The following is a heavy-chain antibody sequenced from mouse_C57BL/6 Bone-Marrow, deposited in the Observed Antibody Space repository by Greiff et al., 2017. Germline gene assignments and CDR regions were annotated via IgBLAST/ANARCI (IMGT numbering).Heavy chain of an antibody. CDR2: IDPSDSET. V-gene: IGHV1-52*01. D-gene: IGHD2-4*01. J-gene: IGHJ1*03. Sequence: QVHVKQPGAELVRPGSSVKLSCKASGYTFTSYWMHWVKQRPIQGLEWIGNIDPSDSETHYNQKFKDKATLTVDKSSSTAYMQLSSLTSEDSAVYYCARDYDYDPWYFDVWGTGTTVTVSS. CDR1: GYTFTSYW. CDR3: ARDYDYDPWYFDV.